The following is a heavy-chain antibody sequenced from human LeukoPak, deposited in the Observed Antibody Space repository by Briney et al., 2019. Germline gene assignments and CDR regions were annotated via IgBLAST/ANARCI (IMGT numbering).Heavy chain of an antibody. Sequence: GGSLRLSCAASGFTVSSNYMSWVRQAPGKGLEWVSVIYSGGSTYYADSVKGRFTISRDNSKNTLYLQMNSLRAEDTAVYYCAKDARVTMIVVVRGHIDPWGQGTLVTVSS. CDR2: IYSGGST. CDR3: AKDARVTMIVVVRGHIDP. V-gene: IGHV3-53*01. CDR1: GFTVSSNY. J-gene: IGHJ5*02. D-gene: IGHD3-22*01.